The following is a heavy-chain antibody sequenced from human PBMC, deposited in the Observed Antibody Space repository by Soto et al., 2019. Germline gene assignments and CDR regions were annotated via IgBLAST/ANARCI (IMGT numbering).Heavy chain of an antibody. V-gene: IGHV4-31*03. D-gene: IGHD6-19*01. CDR3: ARDTAVAGTVHYFDY. Sequence: SETLSLTCTVSGGSISSGGYYWSWIRQHPGKGLEWIGYIYYSGSTYYNPSLKSRVTISVDTSKNQFSLKLSSVTAADTAVYYCARDTAVAGTVHYFDYWGQGTLVTVSS. CDR1: GGSISSGGYY. CDR2: IYYSGST. J-gene: IGHJ4*02.